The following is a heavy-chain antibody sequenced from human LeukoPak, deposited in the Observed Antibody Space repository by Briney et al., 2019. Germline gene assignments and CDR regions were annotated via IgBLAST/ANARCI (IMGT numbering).Heavy chain of an antibody. V-gene: IGHV3-49*04. J-gene: IGHJ4*02. CDR3: TRSSSGWYSDY. CDR2: IRSKAYGGTT. CDR1: GFTFGDYG. D-gene: IGHD6-19*01. Sequence: PGRSLRLSCTASGFTFGDYGMSWVRQAPGKGLEWVGFIRSKAYGGTTEYAASVKGRFIISRDDFTSIAYLQMNSLKTEDTAVYYCTRSSSGWYSDYWGQGTLVTVSS.